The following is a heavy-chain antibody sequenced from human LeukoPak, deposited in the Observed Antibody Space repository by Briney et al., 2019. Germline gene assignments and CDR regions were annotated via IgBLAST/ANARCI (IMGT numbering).Heavy chain of an antibody. CDR3: ARDIWRYGY. CDR1: GFTFSSYS. CDR2: ISSSSSTI. V-gene: IGHV3-48*01. J-gene: IGHJ4*02. D-gene: IGHD4-17*01. Sequence: GGSLRLSCAASGFTFSSYSMNWVRQAPGKGLEWVSYISSSSSTIYYADSVKGRFTISRDNAKNSLYLHMNSLRAEDTAVYYCARDIWRYGYWGQGTLVTVSS.